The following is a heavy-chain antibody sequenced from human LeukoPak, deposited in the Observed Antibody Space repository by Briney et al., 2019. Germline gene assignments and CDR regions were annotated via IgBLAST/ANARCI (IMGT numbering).Heavy chain of an antibody. CDR1: GFTFSDYY. V-gene: IGHV3-11*04. D-gene: IGHD1-26*01. CDR2: ISSSGSTI. CDR3: ARDLVHVVGATGGFDY. J-gene: IGHJ4*02. Sequence: AGGSLRLSCAASGFTFSDYYMSWIRQAPGKGLEWVSYISSSGSTIYYADSVKGRFTISRDNAKNSLYLQMNSLRAEDTAVYYCARDLVHVVGATGGFDYWGQGTLVTVSS.